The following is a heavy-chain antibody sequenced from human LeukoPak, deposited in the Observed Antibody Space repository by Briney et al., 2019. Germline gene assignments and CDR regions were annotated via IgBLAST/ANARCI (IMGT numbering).Heavy chain of an antibody. D-gene: IGHD6-6*01. V-gene: IGHV3-23*01. CDR2: ITNSGGST. J-gene: IGHJ4*02. CDR1: GFTFSSYA. Sequence: GGSLRLSCAASGFTFSSYAMSWARQAPGKGLQWVSTITNSGGSTYYADSVKGRFTISRDNSKNTLYLQMNSLRAEDTAVYYCAKNLRTLYSGSPGVANGGQGTLVTVSS. CDR3: AKNLRTLYSGSPGVAN.